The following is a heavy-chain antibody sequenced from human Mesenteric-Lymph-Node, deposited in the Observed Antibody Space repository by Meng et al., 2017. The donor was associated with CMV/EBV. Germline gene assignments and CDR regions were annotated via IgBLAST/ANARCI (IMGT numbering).Heavy chain of an antibody. D-gene: IGHD1-26*01. Sequence: TLSSYAISWVRQAPGQGLEWMGGIIPIFGTANYAQKFQGRVTITADESTSTAYMELSSLRSEDTAVYYCARDPTTSGAAPPIWFDPWGQGTLVTVSS. V-gene: IGHV1-69*01. CDR3: ARDPTTSGAAPPIWFDP. J-gene: IGHJ5*02. CDR1: TLSSYA. CDR2: IIPIFGTA.